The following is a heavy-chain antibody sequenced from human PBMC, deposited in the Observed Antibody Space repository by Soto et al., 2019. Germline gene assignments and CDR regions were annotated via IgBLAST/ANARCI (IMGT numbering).Heavy chain of an antibody. Sequence: SETLSLTCAVYGGSFSGYYWSWIRQPPGKGLEWIGEINHSGSTNYNPSLKSRVTISVDTSKNQFSLKLSSVTAADTAVYYCARSRDLTTYGPYYFDYWGQGTLVTVSS. CDR3: ARSRDLTTYGPYYFDY. J-gene: IGHJ4*02. D-gene: IGHD4-17*01. CDR2: INHSGST. V-gene: IGHV4-34*01. CDR1: GGSFSGYY.